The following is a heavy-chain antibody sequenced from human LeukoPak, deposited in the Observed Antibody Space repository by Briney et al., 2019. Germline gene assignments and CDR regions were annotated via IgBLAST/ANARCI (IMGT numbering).Heavy chain of an antibody. D-gene: IGHD4-17*01. CDR2: ISSSSTNI. CDR3: VRNDGDNAFDI. J-gene: IGHJ3*02. CDR1: RFTFSTYS. V-gene: IGHV3-48*01. Sequence: GGSLRLSCAASRFTFSTYSMNWVPQAPGRGLEWVSYISSSSTNIYYKDSVKGRFTISRDNAKNSLYLHMTSLRAEDTAVYYCVRNDGDNAFDIWGQGTMVIVSS.